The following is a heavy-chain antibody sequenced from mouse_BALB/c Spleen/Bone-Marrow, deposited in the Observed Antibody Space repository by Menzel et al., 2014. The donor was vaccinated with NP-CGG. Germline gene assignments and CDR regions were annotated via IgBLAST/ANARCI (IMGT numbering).Heavy chain of an antibody. Sequence: EVKLMESGPELVKPGASVKVSCKASGYAFTSYNMYWVKQSHGKSLEWIGYIDPYSGGTSCNQKFKGKATLTVDKSSSTAYMHLNSLTSEDSAVYHYARRVYYDYYAMDYWGQGTSVTVSS. J-gene: IGHJ4*01. CDR2: IDPYSGGT. V-gene: IGHV1S135*01. CDR3: ARRVYYDYYAMDY. CDR1: GYAFTSYN. D-gene: IGHD1-1*01.